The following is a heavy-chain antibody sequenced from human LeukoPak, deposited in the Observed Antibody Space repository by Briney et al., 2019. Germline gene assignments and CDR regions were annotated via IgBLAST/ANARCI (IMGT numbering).Heavy chain of an antibody. CDR1: GLTFSDAW. D-gene: IGHD2-21*02. CDR3: AKGSEGDSGWFDP. J-gene: IGHJ5*02. Sequence: PGGSLRLSCVLSGLTFSDAWMSWVRQAPGKGLEWVSAISGSGGSTYYADSVKGRFTISRDNSKNTLYLQMNSLRAEDTAVYYCAKGSEGDSGWFDPWGQGTLVTVSS. CDR2: ISGSGGST. V-gene: IGHV3-23*01.